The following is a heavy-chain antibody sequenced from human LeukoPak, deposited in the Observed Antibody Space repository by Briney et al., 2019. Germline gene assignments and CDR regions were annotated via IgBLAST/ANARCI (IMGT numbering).Heavy chain of an antibody. CDR1: DASISSNY. V-gene: IGHV4-59*13. Sequence: SETLSLTCSVSDASISSNYWTWIRQRPGKGLEWIAYMYHTGTTDYNPSLKSQVSISIDASKRQFSLQLSSVTAADTAVYYCARESPLRYFDWTMYYYYYMDVWGKGTTVTISS. CDR2: MYHTGTT. J-gene: IGHJ6*03. D-gene: IGHD3-9*01. CDR3: ARESPLRYFDWTMYYYYYMDV.